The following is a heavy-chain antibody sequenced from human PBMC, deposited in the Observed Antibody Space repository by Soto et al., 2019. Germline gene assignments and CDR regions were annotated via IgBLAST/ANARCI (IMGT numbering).Heavy chain of an antibody. D-gene: IGHD1-26*01. V-gene: IGHV3-15*07. CDR2: IRSKPDGGTL. Sequence: EVRLVESGGGLVKPGEFLRLSCAASGFPFGRAWMSWVRQAPGRGLEWVGRIRSKPDGGTLEYAAPVKGRLTISRDDSMNMLYLQMNSLETDDTAVYYCSTELGSNSANPLNYWGQGTLVTVSS. CDR3: STELGSNSANPLNY. J-gene: IGHJ4*02. CDR1: GFPFGRAW.